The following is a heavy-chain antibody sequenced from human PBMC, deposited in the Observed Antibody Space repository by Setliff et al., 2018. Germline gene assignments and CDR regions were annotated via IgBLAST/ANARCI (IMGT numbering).Heavy chain of an antibody. CDR2: ISSSSSTI. Sequence: GGSLRLSCAASGFTFSSYSMNWVRQAPGKGLEWVSYISSSSSTIYYADSVKGRFTISRDNAKNSLYLQMNSLRAEDTAVYYCARGRYSYGLNWFDPWGQGTLVTVSS. V-gene: IGHV3-48*04. CDR3: ARGRYSYGLNWFDP. J-gene: IGHJ5*02. CDR1: GFTFSSYS. D-gene: IGHD5-18*01.